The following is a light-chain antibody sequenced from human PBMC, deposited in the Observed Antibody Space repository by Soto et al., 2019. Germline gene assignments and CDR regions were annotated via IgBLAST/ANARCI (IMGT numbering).Light chain of an antibody. V-gene: IGKV1-6*01. CDR1: QGIRND. CDR2: GAF. J-gene: IGKJ1*01. Sequence: AIQMTQSPSSLSASVGDRVTITCRASQGIRNDLGWYQQKPGKAPNLLIYGAFSSQSGVPSRFSGSGSGTDFTLTISSLQPEDFATYYCLQDHNYPFTFGQGTKVEIK. CDR3: LQDHNYPFT.